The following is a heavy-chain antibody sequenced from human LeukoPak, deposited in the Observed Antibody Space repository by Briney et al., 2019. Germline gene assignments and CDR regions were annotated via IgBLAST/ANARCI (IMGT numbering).Heavy chain of an antibody. Sequence: SETLSLTCTVSGGSISSFYWSWIRQPPGKGLEWIGEIHPSGSPSYNPSLESRTIISVDASKNQFSLILNSVTAADTALYFCSRGGDASKAGKYWGQGALVTVSS. CDR3: SRGGDASKAGKY. CDR1: GGSISSFY. J-gene: IGHJ4*02. D-gene: IGHD3-10*01. CDR2: IHPSGSP. V-gene: IGHV4-34*01.